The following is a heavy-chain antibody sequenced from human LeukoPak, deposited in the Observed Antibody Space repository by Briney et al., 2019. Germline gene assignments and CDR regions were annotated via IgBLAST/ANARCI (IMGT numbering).Heavy chain of an antibody. D-gene: IGHD2-21*02. CDR2: IYYSGNT. Sequence: SETLSLTCTVSGGSISSYYWSWIRQPPGKGLEWIGYIYYSGNTNYNPSLKSRVTISLDTSKNQFSLKLSSVTAADTAVYYCAGDPVDGDCDDYWGQGTLVTVSS. V-gene: IGHV4-59*03. CDR3: AGDPVDGDCDDY. J-gene: IGHJ4*02. CDR1: GGSISSYY.